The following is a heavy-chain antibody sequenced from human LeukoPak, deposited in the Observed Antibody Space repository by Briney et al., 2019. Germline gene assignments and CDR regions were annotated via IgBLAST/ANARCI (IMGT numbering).Heavy chain of an antibody. J-gene: IGHJ4*02. CDR2: ISAYNGNT. V-gene: IGHV1-18*01. Sequence: ASVKVSCKASGYTFTSYGISWVRQAPGQGLEWMGWISAYNGNTKYARKLQGRVTMTTDTSTSTAYMELRSLRSDDTAIYYCARDIYYYDSSAYYYFDYWGQGTLVTVSS. CDR3: ARDIYYYDSSAYYYFDY. CDR1: GYTFTSYG. D-gene: IGHD3-22*01.